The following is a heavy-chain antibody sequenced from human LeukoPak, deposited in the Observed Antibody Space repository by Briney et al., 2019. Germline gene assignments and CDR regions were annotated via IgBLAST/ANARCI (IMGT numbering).Heavy chain of an antibody. Sequence: ASVKVSCKASGYTFTSYGISWVRQAPGQGLEWMGWISAYNGNTNYAQKLQGRVTMTTGTSTSTAYMELRSLRSDDTAVYYCARGYCSGGSCYESDYWGQGTLVTVSS. CDR2: ISAYNGNT. CDR3: ARGYCSGGSCYESDY. V-gene: IGHV1-18*01. CDR1: GYTFTSYG. D-gene: IGHD2-15*01. J-gene: IGHJ4*02.